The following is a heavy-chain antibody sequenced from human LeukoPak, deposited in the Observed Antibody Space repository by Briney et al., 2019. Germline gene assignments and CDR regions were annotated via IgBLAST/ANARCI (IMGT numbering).Heavy chain of an antibody. CDR3: ARHDLPVHCSSTSCPYGSWFDP. CDR2: IYPVNSDT. V-gene: IGHV5-51*01. J-gene: IGHJ5*02. Sequence: GESLKISCKGSGYNFTNYWIAWVRQMPGKGLEWMGIIYPVNSDTRYSPSFQGQVTMSVDKSNSIAYLQWSSLEASDTAIYYCARHDLPVHCSSTSCPYGSWFDPWGQGTLVTVSS. CDR1: GYNFTNYW. D-gene: IGHD2-2*01.